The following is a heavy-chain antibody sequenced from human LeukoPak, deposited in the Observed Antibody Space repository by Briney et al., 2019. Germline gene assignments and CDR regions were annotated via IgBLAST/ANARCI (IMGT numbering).Heavy chain of an antibody. CDR1: GFPLCKED. V-gene: IGHV3-13*04. CDR2: FNVTGDT. Sequence: GGSLRLLCGASGFPLCKEDYHWVRQAPGKGLEWVAAFNVTGDTYYADSVKGRFTSSREDAANSLYLQMRSLGARDTALYYCTKEFCGSRAACVGGSYYDFWGRGALVTVSS. D-gene: IGHD1-26*01. CDR3: TKEFCGSRAACVGGSYYDF. J-gene: IGHJ2*01.